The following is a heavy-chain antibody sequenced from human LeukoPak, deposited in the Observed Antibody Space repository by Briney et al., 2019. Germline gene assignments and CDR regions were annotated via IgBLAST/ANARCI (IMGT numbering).Heavy chain of an antibody. CDR1: GFTLKSYL. J-gene: IGHJ3*01. D-gene: IGHD1-14*01. CDR2: IKKDGSEE. Sequence: GGSLRLSCAASGFTLKSYLMSWGRQAPGRGLEWVANIKKDGSEENYLDSVKGRFTVSRDNAKNSLNLQMNSLRGEDTAVYYCARSNPNRNALDLWGQGTMVTISS. V-gene: IGHV3-7*01. CDR3: ARSNPNRNALDL.